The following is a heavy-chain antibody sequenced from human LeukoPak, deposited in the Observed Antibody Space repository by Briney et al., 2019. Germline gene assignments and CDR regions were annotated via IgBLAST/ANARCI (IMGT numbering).Heavy chain of an antibody. Sequence: GASVKVSCKASGYTFTSYYMHWVRQAPGQGLEWMGIINPSGGSTSYAQKFQGRVTMTRDTSTSTVYMELSSLRSEDTAVYYCASEPGLGYCSGGSCYKAFGYWGQGTLVTVSS. D-gene: IGHD2-15*01. CDR1: GYTFTSYY. V-gene: IGHV1-46*01. J-gene: IGHJ4*02. CDR3: ASEPGLGYCSGGSCYKAFGY. CDR2: INPSGGST.